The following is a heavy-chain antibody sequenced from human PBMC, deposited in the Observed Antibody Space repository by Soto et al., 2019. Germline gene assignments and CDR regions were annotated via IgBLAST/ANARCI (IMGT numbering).Heavy chain of an antibody. V-gene: IGHV3-21*01. CDR3: ARDTGSGWTDYCYYGMDV. CDR2: ISSSSSYI. CDR1: GFTFSSYS. Sequence: EVQLVESGGGLVKPGGSLRLSCAASGFTFSSYSMNWVRQAPGKGLEWVSSISSSSSYIYYADSVKGRFTISRDNAKNSLYLQMNSLRAEDTAVYYCARDTGSGWTDYCYYGMDVWGQGTTVTVSS. J-gene: IGHJ6*02. D-gene: IGHD6-19*01.